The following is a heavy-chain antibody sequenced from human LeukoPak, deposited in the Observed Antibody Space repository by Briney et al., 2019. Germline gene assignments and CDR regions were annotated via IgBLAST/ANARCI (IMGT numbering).Heavy chain of an antibody. J-gene: IGHJ5*02. CDR1: GGSISSGGYS. V-gene: IGHV4-30-2*01. CDR3: ARDRVYSSRVWVNNLGWFDP. CDR2: IYHSGST. D-gene: IGHD6-13*01. Sequence: PSQTLSLTCAVSGGSISSGGYSWSWIRQPPGKGLEWIGYIYHSGSTYYNPSLKSRVTISVDRSKNQFSLKLSSVTAADTAVYYCARDRVYSSRVWVNNLGWFDPWGQGTLVTVSS.